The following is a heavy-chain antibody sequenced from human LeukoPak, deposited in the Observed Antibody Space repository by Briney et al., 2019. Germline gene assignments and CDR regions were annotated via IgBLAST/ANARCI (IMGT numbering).Heavy chain of an antibody. CDR3: AKISELMTTVTYFDY. CDR2: INHSGST. CDR1: GGAFCGYY. V-gene: IGHV4-34*01. Sequence: SETLSLTCAVYGGAFCGYYWSWIRQPPGKGLQWIGEINHSGSTNYNPSLKSRVTISVDTSKNQFSLKLSSVTAADTAVYYCAKISELMTTVTYFDYWGQGTLVTVSS. D-gene: IGHD4-17*01. J-gene: IGHJ4*02.